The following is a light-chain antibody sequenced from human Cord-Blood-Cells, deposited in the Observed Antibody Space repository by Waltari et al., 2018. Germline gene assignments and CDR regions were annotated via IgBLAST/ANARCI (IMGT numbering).Light chain of an antibody. J-gene: IGLJ1*01. CDR3: QVWDSSSDHYV. V-gene: IGLV3-21*04. Sequence: SYVLTQPPSVSVAPGKTARITCGGNNIGSKSVHWYQQKPGQAPVLVIYYDSDRPSGIPEWFSESNSGNTATLTISRVEAGDEADYYCQVWDSSSDHYVFGTGTKVTVL. CDR2: YDS. CDR1: NIGSKS.